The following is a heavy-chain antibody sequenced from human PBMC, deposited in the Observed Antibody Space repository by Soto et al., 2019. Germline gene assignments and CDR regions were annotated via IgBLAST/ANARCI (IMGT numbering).Heavy chain of an antibody. CDR2: ISDRGGST. CDR3: AKRGLASAY. D-gene: IGHD1-26*01. CDR1: GFTSNRYA. V-gene: IGHV3-23*01. J-gene: IGHJ4*02. Sequence: GGSLRLCCEASGFTSNRYAINWVRQAPGKGLEWVSGISDRGGSTSYADSVKGRFTISRDSSKNMLYLQMKSLRAEDTAVYYCAKRGLASAYWGQGTLDTVSS.